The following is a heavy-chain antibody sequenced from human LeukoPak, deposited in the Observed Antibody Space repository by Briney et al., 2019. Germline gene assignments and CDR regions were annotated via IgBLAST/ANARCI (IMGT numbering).Heavy chain of an antibody. CDR1: GFTFSSYG. J-gene: IGHJ4*02. V-gene: IGHV3-33*01. CDR3: ALYPPTGMVVDY. Sequence: GGSLRLSCAASGFTFSSYGIHWVRQAPGKGLEWVAVIWYDGSNKYYADSVKGRFTISRDNSKNTMYLQMNSLRVEDTAVYYCALYPPTGMVVDYWGQGTLVTVSS. CDR2: IWYDGSNK. D-gene: IGHD3-16*01.